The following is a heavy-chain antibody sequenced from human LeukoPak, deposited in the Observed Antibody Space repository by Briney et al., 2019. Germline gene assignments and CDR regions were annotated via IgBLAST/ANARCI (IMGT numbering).Heavy chain of an antibody. D-gene: IGHD6-19*01. J-gene: IGHJ4*02. Sequence: GASVKVFCKASGYTFTSYYLHWVRQAPGQGLEWMGIINPSAGSTSYAQKFQGRVTMTRDTSTSTVYMELSSLRSEDTAVYYCARKGDRAVAGLVLDHWGQGTLVTVSS. V-gene: IGHV1-46*01. CDR1: GYTFTSYY. CDR2: INPSAGST. CDR3: ARKGDRAVAGLVLDH.